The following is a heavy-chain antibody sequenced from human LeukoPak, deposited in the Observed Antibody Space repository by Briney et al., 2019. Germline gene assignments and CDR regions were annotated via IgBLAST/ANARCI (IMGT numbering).Heavy chain of an antibody. D-gene: IGHD2-2*01. CDR2: ISGSGFST. V-gene: IGHV3-23*01. Sequence: GGSLRLSCAASGFTFSSNAMSWVRQAPGKGLEWVSAISGSGFSTYYAGSVKGRFTVSRDNSKNTLYLQMNSLRAEDTAVYYCAKLASWNWFDPWGQGTLVTVSS. J-gene: IGHJ5*02. CDR3: AKLASWNWFDP. CDR1: GFTFSSNA.